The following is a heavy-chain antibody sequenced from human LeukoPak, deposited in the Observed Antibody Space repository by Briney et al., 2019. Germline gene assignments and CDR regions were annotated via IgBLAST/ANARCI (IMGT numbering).Heavy chain of an antibody. CDR3: AKDGDLYGHADY. CDR2: ISYDGSNK. J-gene: IGHJ4*02. CDR1: GFTFSSYA. V-gene: IGHV3-30-3*01. D-gene: IGHD4-17*01. Sequence: PGGSLTLSCAASGFTFSSYALGPPGSRQGLEWVASISYDGSNKYYADSLKGRFTISRDNSKETLYLQMNSLRAEDSAVYYCAKDGDLYGHADYWGQGTLVTVSS.